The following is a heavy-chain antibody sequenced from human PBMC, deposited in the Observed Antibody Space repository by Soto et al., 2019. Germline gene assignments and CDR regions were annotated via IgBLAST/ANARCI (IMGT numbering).Heavy chain of an antibody. CDR1: GYTVTELS. Sequence: ASVKVSCKASGYTVTELSMHWVRQAPGKGLEWMGGFDPEDGETIYEQKFQGRVTMTEDTSTDTAYMELSSLRSEDTAVYYCAKRSGYYRDYYGMDVWGEGTTVTVSS. J-gene: IGHJ6*04. CDR2: FDPEDGET. CDR3: AKRSGYYRDYYGMDV. V-gene: IGHV1-24*01. D-gene: IGHD3-3*01.